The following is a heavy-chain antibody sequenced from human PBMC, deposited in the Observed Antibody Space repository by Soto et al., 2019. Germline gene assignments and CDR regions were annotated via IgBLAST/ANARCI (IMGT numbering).Heavy chain of an antibody. CDR2: IWYDGSNK. D-gene: IGHD3-22*01. Sequence: QVQLVESGGGVVQPGRSLRLSCAASGFTFSSYGMHWVRQAPGKGLEWVAVIWYDGSNKYYADSVKGRFTISRDNSKNTLYMQMNSLRAEDTAVYYCARDRDDSSGYSRVALDYWGQGTLVTVSS. CDR3: ARDRDDSSGYSRVALDY. J-gene: IGHJ4*02. CDR1: GFTFSSYG. V-gene: IGHV3-33*01.